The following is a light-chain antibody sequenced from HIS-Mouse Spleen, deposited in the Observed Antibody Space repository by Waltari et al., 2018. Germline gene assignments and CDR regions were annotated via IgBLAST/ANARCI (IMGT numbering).Light chain of an antibody. V-gene: IGLV2-18*01. CDR1: SRYVGSYNR. J-gene: IGLJ2*01. Sequence: QSALTQPPSASGSPGQSVTISCTRTSRYVGSYNRVSWYQQPPGTAPKLMIYEVSNRPSGVPDRFSGSKSGNTASLTISGLQAEDEADYYCSLYTSSSTLVFGGGTKLTVL. CDR2: EVS. CDR3: SLYTSSSTLV.